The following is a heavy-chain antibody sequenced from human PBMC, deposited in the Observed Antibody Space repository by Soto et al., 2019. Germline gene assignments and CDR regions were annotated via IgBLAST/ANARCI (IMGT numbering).Heavy chain of an antibody. CDR1: GGSISSYY. CDR2: IHTTDGT. CDR3: ARGGYYDSPGAFDI. D-gene: IGHD3-22*01. J-gene: IGHJ3*02. Sequence: SETLSLTCPVCGGSISSYYWNWIRQPAGKGMEWIGRIHTTDGTNYNPSLKSRVTISVDRSKNQFSLKLSSVTAADTAVYYCARGGYYDSPGAFDIWGQGTMVTVSS. V-gene: IGHV4-4*07.